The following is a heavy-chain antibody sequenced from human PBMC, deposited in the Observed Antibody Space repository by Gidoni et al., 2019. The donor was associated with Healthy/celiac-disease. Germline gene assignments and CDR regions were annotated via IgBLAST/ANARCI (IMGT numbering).Heavy chain of an antibody. CDR2: INHSGST. Sequence: QVQLQQWGAGLLKPSETLSLPCAVYGGSFSGYYWSWIRQPPGKGLEWIGEINHSGSTNYNPSLKSRVTISVDTSKNQFSLKLSSVTAADTAVYYCARTDSDFWSGLSEAYWGQGTLVTVSS. CDR3: ARTDSDFWSGLSEAY. V-gene: IGHV4-34*01. D-gene: IGHD3-3*01. J-gene: IGHJ4*02. CDR1: GGSFSGYY.